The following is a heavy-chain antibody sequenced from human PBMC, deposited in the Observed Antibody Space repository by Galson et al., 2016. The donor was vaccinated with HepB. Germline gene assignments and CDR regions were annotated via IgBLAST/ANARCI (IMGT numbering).Heavy chain of an antibody. J-gene: IGHJ6*02. CDR3: AGGSGIGTYGMDV. CDR1: GFTFSSYG. V-gene: IGHV3-33*01. D-gene: IGHD3-10*01. CDR2: TWYDGSKK. Sequence: SLRLSCAASGFTFSSYGMHWVRQAPGKGLEWVAVTWYDGSKKFYADSVKGRFTISRDNSKKMLYLQMNSLRDEDMAVYFCAGGSGIGTYGMDVWGQGTTVTVSS.